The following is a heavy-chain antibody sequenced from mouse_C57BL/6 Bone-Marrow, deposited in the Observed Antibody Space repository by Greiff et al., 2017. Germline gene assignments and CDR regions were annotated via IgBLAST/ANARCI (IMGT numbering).Heavy chain of an antibody. CDR3: ARNHYYGSSNYFDY. CDR1: GYTFTDYY. D-gene: IGHD1-1*01. V-gene: IGHV1-26*01. J-gene: IGHJ2*01. Sequence: DVQLQESGPELVKPGASVKISCKASGYTFTDYYMNWVKQSHGKSLEWIGDINPNNGGTSYNQKFKGKATLTVDKSSSTAYMELRSLTSEDSAVYYCARNHYYGSSNYFDYWGQGTTLTVSS. CDR2: INPNNGGT.